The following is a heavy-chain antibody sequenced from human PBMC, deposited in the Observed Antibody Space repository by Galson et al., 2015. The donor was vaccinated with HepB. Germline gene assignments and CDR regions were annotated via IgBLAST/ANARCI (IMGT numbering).Heavy chain of an antibody. CDR1: GFTFSSYG. CDR2: TRYDGSNK. Sequence: LRLSCAASGFTFSSYGMHWVRQAPGKGLEWVAFTRYDGSNKYYADSVKGRFTISRGNSKNTLYLQMNSLRAEDTAVYYCAKDSNLLPDYWGQGTLVTVSS. J-gene: IGHJ4*02. V-gene: IGHV3-30*02. CDR3: AKDSNLLPDY.